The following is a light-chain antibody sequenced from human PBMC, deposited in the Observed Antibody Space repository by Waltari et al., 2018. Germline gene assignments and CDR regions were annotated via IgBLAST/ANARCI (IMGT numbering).Light chain of an antibody. CDR3: QSYDSTLSGWV. J-gene: IGLJ2*01. CDR1: SFNNGAGYD. Sequence: QSVLTQPPSVSGAPGQRVTIPCPGSSFNNGAGYDVHLYQQFPGAAPKLLIYGNSNRPSGVPDRFSASKSGISASLAIAGLQAEDEADYYCQSYDSTLSGWVFGGGTKLTVL. CDR2: GNS. V-gene: IGLV1-40*01.